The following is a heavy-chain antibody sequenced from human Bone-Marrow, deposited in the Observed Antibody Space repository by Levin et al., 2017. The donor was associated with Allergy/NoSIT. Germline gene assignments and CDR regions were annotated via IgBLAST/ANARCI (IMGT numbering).Heavy chain of an antibody. CDR3: AKETSAVGPGY. V-gene: IGHV3-30*18. Sequence: GESLKISCAASGFTFSSLGMHWVRQAPGKGLEWVAIIANDGSNKYSADSVKGRFTISRDNSKNTLYLQMNSLRPEDTAVYYCAKETSAVGPGYWGQGTLVTVSS. D-gene: IGHD6-19*01. CDR2: IANDGSNK. CDR1: GFTFSSLG. J-gene: IGHJ4*02.